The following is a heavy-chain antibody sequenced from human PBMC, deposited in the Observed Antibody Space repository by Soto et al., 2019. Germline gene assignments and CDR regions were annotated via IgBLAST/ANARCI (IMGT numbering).Heavy chain of an antibody. Sequence: QVQLQESGPGLVKPSETLSLTCTVSGGSISSYYWRWIRQPQGKELEWIGYIYYSGHTNYNPSLKSRVTISVDTSKNQFSRKLSSVTAADTAVDYCARALPPSVVTHHYFDYWGQGTLVTVSS. J-gene: IGHJ4*02. V-gene: IGHV4-59*01. CDR1: GGSISSYY. CDR2: IYYSGHT. D-gene: IGHD2-21*02. CDR3: ARALPPSVVTHHYFDY.